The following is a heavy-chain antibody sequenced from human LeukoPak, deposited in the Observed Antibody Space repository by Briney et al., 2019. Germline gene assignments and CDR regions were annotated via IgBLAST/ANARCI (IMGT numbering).Heavy chain of an antibody. Sequence: GGSLRLSCAASGFTFSSYTMSWVRQAPGKGLEWVSYISSSGSATYHAGSVKGRFTISRDNAKNSLYLQLNSLRVEDTAVYYCARLHGLGSFFGYWGQGTLLTVSS. CDR2: ISSSGSAT. J-gene: IGHJ4*02. D-gene: IGHD3-10*01. CDR3: ARLHGLGSFFGY. V-gene: IGHV3-48*01. CDR1: GFTFSSYT.